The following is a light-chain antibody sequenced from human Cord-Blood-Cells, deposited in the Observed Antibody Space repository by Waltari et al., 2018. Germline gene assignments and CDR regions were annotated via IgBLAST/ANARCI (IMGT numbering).Light chain of an antibody. V-gene: IGLV2-23*01. J-gene: IGLJ3*02. CDR1: TSDVGRVAL. Sequence: QSALTQPAPVSGSPGQSITIACTGTTSDVGRVALFSWYQQHPGKAPKLMIYEGSKRPSGVSNRFSGSKSGNTASLTISGLQAEDEADYYCCSYAGSSTWVFGGGTKLTVL. CDR3: CSYAGSSTWV. CDR2: EGS.